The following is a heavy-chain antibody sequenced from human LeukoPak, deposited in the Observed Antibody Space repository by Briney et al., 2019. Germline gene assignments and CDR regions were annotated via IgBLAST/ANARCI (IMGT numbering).Heavy chain of an antibody. CDR1: GGSISSYY. Sequence: PSETLSLTCTVSGGSISSYYWSWIRQPPGKGLEWIGYIYYSGSTNYNPSLKSRVTISVDTSKNQFSLKLSSVTAADTAVYYCARDPGPGYGYGFFYYYYYMDVWGKGTTVTVSS. D-gene: IGHD5-18*01. CDR2: IYYSGST. V-gene: IGHV4-59*01. CDR3: ARDPGPGYGYGFFYYYYYMDV. J-gene: IGHJ6*03.